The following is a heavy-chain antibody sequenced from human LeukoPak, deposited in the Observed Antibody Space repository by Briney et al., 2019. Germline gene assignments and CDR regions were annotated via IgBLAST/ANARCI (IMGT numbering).Heavy chain of an antibody. V-gene: IGHV1-2*02. D-gene: IGHD3-10*01. CDR2: INPNSGGT. J-gene: IGHJ6*03. CDR3: ARGLEWARGRYYYYYMDV. CDR1: GYTFTGYY. Sequence: GASVKVSCKASGYTFTGYYMHWVRQAPGQGLEWMGWINPNSGGTNYAQKFQGRVTMTRDTSISTAYMELSRLRSDDTAVYYCARGLEWARGRYYYYYMDVWGKGTTVTVSS.